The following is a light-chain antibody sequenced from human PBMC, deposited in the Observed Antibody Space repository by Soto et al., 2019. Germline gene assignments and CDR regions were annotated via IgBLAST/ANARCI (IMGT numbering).Light chain of an antibody. CDR2: GAS. CDR3: QQYHNWPPYT. Sequence: EIVMTQSPATLSVSAGDRATISCRASQSVGSGLGWYQQKPGQAPRLLIYGASTRATGIPARFSGSGSGTEITLTISSLQSEDYAVYYCQQYHNWPPYTFGQGTKVDIK. V-gene: IGKV3-15*01. J-gene: IGKJ2*01. CDR1: QSVGSG.